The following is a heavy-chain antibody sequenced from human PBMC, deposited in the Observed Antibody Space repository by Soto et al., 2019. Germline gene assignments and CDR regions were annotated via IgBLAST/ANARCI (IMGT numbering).Heavy chain of an antibody. CDR3: AKRSEWLVTCDFDY. CDR2: ISHDETAT. V-gene: IGHV3-30*18. J-gene: IGHJ4*02. Sequence: QVQLVESGGGVVQPGTSLRLSCAASGFTFSGYGVHWVRQAPGKGLEWVATISHDETATYYSDSVTGRFTMSRDNSQKALFLQMYRLIAEDTAMYYCAKRSEWLVTCDFDYWGQGTLVTVSS. D-gene: IGHD6-19*01. CDR1: GFTFSGYG.